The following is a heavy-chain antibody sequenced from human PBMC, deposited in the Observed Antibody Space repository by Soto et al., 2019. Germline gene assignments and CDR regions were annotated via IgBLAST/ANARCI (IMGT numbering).Heavy chain of an antibody. V-gene: IGHV1-69*02. CDR2: IIPILGIA. D-gene: IGHD1-1*01. Sequence: SVKGCSKASGVTFSSYSICWGRQGPGQGLEWMGRIIPILGIANYAQKFQGRVTITADKSTSTAYMELSSLRSEDTAVYYCARGYDLGAFVIWGQGTMVTVS. J-gene: IGHJ3*02. CDR3: ARGYDLGAFVI. CDR1: GVTFSSYS.